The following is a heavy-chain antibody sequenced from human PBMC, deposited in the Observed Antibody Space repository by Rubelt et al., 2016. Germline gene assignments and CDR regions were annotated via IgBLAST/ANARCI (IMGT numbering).Heavy chain of an antibody. D-gene: IGHD2-21*02. CDR1: RYGFSTHA. CDR3: AGDEYGDSGLWF. CDR2: VNIDNDNT. V-gene: IGHV1-3*04. J-gene: IGHJ4*02. Sequence: QVHLVQSGAEVKKPGASVKVSCKASRYGFSTHAIHWVRQAPGQRLEWMGWVNIDNDNTKHSQKFQGRVTITRDTSSSTAYMELTSLRYEDTAIYYCAGDEYGDSGLWFWGQGTLVTVSS.